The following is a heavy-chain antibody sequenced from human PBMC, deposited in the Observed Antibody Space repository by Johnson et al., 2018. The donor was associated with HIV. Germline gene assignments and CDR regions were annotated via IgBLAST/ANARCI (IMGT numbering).Heavy chain of an antibody. D-gene: IGHD3-22*01. Sequence: QVQLVESGGGVVQPGGSLRLSCAASGLTFSNYGSHWVRQAPGKGLEWVAFIRYDGDITYYVDSVKGRFTSSRDNSKNTLYLQMNSLRTEDTAMYYCAKGQSSGYPKDAFDIWGQGTMVTVSS. CDR2: IRYDGDIT. CDR1: GLTFSNYG. V-gene: IGHV3-30*02. CDR3: AKGQSSGYPKDAFDI. J-gene: IGHJ3*02.